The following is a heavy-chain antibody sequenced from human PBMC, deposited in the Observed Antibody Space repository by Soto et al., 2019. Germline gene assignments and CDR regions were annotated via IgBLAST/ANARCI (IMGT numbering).Heavy chain of an antibody. D-gene: IGHD2-2*01. CDR1: GYTFSSYG. CDR3: ARVRILSYLMDV. Sequence: ASVKVSCKASGYTFSSYGMHWLRQAPGQRLKWMGWINTGNGITKYSQNFQGRVSITRDTPATTVYMELSNLGSEATAVYYCARVRILSYLMDVSGKATMVTVSS. V-gene: IGHV1-3*04. CDR2: INTGNGIT. J-gene: IGHJ6*04.